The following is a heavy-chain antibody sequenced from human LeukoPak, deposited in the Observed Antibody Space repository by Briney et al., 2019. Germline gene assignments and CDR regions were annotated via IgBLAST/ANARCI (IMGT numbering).Heavy chain of an antibody. CDR2: ISGGGETT. CDR1: GITVSSNY. J-gene: IGHJ4*02. V-gene: IGHV3-23*01. Sequence: GGSLRLSCEASGITVSSNYMSWVRQAPGKGLEWVAGISGGGETTFYADSVKGRFTISRDNFRNTLYLQLNSLSADDTAVYYCAKKIIGYCSSGRCHFDYWGQGTLVTVSS. D-gene: IGHD2-15*01. CDR3: AKKIIGYCSSGRCHFDY.